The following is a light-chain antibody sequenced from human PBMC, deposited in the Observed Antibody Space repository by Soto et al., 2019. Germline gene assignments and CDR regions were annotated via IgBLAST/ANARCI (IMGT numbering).Light chain of an antibody. CDR2: DAS. J-gene: IGKJ1*01. CDR3: QQYDKLVT. V-gene: IGKV1-33*01. CDR1: QDIRNY. Sequence: DIQMTQSPSALSASTGDRVTITCRASQDIRNYLNWYQHKPGKAPKLLIYDASKLQTGVPSRFRGSGSGTTFTFIISSLQPEDVATYYCQQYDKLVTFGQGTKVEMK.